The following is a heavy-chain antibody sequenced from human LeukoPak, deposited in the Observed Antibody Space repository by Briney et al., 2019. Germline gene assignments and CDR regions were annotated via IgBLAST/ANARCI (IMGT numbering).Heavy chain of an antibody. D-gene: IGHD6-13*01. CDR3: ARQGSTWYNFDY. CDR1: GYSFSTYW. V-gene: IGHV5-51*01. CDR2: IYPGDSDT. J-gene: IGHJ4*02. Sequence: GESLKISCKGSGYSFSTYWIGWVRQMPGKGLEWMGIIYPGDSDTRHSPSFQGQVTISADKSIRTAYLQWSSLKASDTAMYYCARQGSTWYNFDYWGQGTLVTVSS.